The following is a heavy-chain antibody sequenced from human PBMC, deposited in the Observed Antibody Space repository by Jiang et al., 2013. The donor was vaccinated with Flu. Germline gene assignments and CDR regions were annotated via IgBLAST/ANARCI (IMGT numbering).Heavy chain of an antibody. CDR3: ARDRQIAAAGDALDI. Sequence: SGAEVKKPGASVKVPCKASGYTFTSYGITWVRQAPGQGLEWMGWISGYNGDINYAQKLQGRVSMTTETSTSTVYMELRSLRSDDTAVYYCARDRQIAAAGDALDIWGQGTMVAVSS. J-gene: IGHJ3*02. D-gene: IGHD6-13*01. CDR1: GYTFTSYG. CDR2: ISGYNGDI. V-gene: IGHV1-18*04.